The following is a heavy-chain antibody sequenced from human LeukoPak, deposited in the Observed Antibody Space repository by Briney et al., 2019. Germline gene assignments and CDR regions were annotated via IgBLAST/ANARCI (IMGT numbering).Heavy chain of an antibody. V-gene: IGHV4-34*01. CDR3: ASDPNRVEPAAMSGPYYFDY. D-gene: IGHD2-2*01. CDR2: INHSGST. J-gene: IGHJ4*02. Sequence: SETLSLTCAVYGGYFSGYYWSWIRQPPGKGLEWIGEINHSGSTNYNPSLKSRVTISVDTSKNQFSLKLSSVTAADTAVYYCASDPNRVEPAAMSGPYYFDYWGQGTLVTVSS. CDR1: GGYFSGYY.